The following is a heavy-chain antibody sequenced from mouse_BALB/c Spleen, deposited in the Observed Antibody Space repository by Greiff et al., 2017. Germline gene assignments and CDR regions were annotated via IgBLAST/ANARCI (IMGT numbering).Heavy chain of an antibody. Sequence: QVQLQQSGAELMKPGASVKISCKATGYTFSSYWIQWVKQRPGHGLEWIGEILPGSGSTNYNEKFKGKATFTADTSSNTAYMQLSSLTSEDSAVYYCARRTARATYWGQGTLVTVSA. CDR2: ILPGSGST. J-gene: IGHJ3*01. V-gene: IGHV1-9*01. CDR1: GYTFSSYW. CDR3: ARRTARATY. D-gene: IGHD3-1*01.